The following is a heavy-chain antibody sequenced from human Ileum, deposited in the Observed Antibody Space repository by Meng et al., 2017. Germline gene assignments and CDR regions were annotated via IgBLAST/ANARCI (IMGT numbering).Heavy chain of an antibody. Sequence: VQLQESGPGLVKSSQTLSLTCTVSGGSISSGDYYWSWIRQPPGKGLEWIGYIFDTGPPSYSPPLRSRLSISMDTSNNQFSLKVTSVTAADTAVYYCARGVSAAGLFDNWGPGTLVTVSS. J-gene: IGHJ4*02. D-gene: IGHD2-2*01. CDR2: IFDTGPP. CDR3: ARGVSAAGLFDN. V-gene: IGHV4-30-4*01. CDR1: GGSISSGDYY.